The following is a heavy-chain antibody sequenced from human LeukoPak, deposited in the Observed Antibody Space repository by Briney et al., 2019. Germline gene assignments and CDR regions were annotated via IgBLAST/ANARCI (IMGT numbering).Heavy chain of an antibody. CDR3: TTDSKYYYDSSGYYYDAEYFQH. D-gene: IGHD3-22*01. J-gene: IGHJ1*01. V-gene: IGHV3-15*01. CDR2: IKSKTDGGTT. CDR1: GFTFSNAW. Sequence: GGSLRLSCAASGFTFSNAWMSWVRQAPGKGLEWVGRIKSKTDGGTTDYGAPVKGRFTISRDDSKNTLYLQMNSLKTEDTAVYYCTTDSKYYYDSSGYYYDAEYFQHWGQGTLVTVSS.